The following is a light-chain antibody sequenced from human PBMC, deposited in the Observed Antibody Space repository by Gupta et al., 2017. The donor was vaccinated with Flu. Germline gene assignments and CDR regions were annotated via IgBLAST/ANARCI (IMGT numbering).Light chain of an antibody. Sequence: EIVLTQSPGTLSLSPGERDTLSCRASQSVSSSYLAWYQQKPGQAPRLLIYGASSRATGIPDRFSGSGSGTDFTLTISRLEPEDFAVYYCQQYGSSPPYGFGQGTKLEIK. CDR1: QSVSSSY. V-gene: IGKV3-20*01. J-gene: IGKJ2*03. CDR3: QQYGSSPPYG. CDR2: GAS.